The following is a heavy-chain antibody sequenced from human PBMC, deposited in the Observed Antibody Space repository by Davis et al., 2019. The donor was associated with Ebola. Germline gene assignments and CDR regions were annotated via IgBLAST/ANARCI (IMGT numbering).Heavy chain of an antibody. CDR1: GFSFSSYT. Sequence: GESLKISCATSGFSFSSYTMSWVRQAPGKGLEWVSSIDSTHSFIDYADSVKGRFTISRDNTKNSLYLQMDSLRAEDAALYYYTCPIKSGKSYGLPDYWGQGTRVTVSS. CDR2: IDSTHSFI. V-gene: IGHV3-21*01. D-gene: IGHD3/OR15-3a*01. J-gene: IGHJ4*02. CDR3: TCPIKSGKSYGLPDY.